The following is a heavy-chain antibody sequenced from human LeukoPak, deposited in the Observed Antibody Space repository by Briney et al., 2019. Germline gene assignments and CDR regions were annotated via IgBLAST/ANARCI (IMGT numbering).Heavy chain of an antibody. Sequence: SQTLSLTCTVSGGSISSGGYYWSWIRQHPGKGLEWIGYIYYSGSTYYNPSLKSRVTISVDTAKNQFSLKLSSVTAADTAVYYCAREVGGWYMRYYFDYWGQGTLVTVSS. CDR2: IYYSGST. J-gene: IGHJ4*02. V-gene: IGHV4-31*03. CDR1: GGSISSGGYY. D-gene: IGHD6-19*01. CDR3: AREVGGWYMRYYFDY.